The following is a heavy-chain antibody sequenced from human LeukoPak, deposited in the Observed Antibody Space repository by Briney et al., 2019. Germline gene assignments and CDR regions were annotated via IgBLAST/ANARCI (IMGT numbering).Heavy chain of an antibody. Sequence: TPSETLSLTCAVYGGSFSGYYWSWIRQPPGKGLEWIGEINHSGSTNYNPSLKSRVTISVDTSKNQFSLKLSSVTAADTAVYYCARGSSGYYFDYWGQGTLVTVSS. CDR3: ARGSSGYYFDY. D-gene: IGHD3-22*01. V-gene: IGHV4-34*01. J-gene: IGHJ4*02. CDR2: INHSGST. CDR1: GGSFSGYY.